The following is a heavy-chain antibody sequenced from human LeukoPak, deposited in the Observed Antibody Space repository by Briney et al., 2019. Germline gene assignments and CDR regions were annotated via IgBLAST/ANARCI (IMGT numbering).Heavy chain of an antibody. CDR2: IIPYNGNT. D-gene: IGHD1-14*01. Sequence: ASVKVSCKASDYTFTSYGISWVRQAPGQGLEWMGWIIPYNGNTNYAQNLQGRVSMTTDTSTTTAYMVLTSLTSDDTAVYYCARGGTTSWLGSFDHWGQGTLVTVSS. CDR3: ARGGTTSWLGSFDH. J-gene: IGHJ4*02. V-gene: IGHV1-18*01. CDR1: DYTFTSYG.